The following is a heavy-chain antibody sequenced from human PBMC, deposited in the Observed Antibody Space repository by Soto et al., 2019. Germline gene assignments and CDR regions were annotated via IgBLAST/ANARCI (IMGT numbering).Heavy chain of an antibody. J-gene: IGHJ6*02. D-gene: IGHD3-16*01. V-gene: IGHV3-53*01. CDR1: GLTVSHNY. CDR3: VGPRPLGENYGMDV. Sequence: EVQLVESGGGLIQPGGSLRLSCVASGLTVSHNYMAWVRQAPEMGLEWVSILYAEGTTYYADSVKGRFTISRDSSKNTLVLQMDSLRAEDAAVYYCVGPRPLGENYGMDVWGQGTTVTVSS. CDR2: LYAEGTT.